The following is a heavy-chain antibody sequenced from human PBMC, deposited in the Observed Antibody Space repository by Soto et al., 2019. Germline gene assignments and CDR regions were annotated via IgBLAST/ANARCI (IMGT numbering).Heavy chain of an antibody. CDR1: GFTFSSYA. CDR3: AGDRLWLVALVGGWYFDL. Sequence: QVQLVESGGGVVQPGRSLRLSCAASGFTFSSYAMHWVRQAPGKGLEWVAVISYDGSNKYYADSVKGRFTISRDNSKNTLYLQMNSLRAEDTAVYYSAGDRLWLVALVGGWYFDLWGQGTLVTVSS. CDR2: ISYDGSNK. J-gene: IGHJ2*01. V-gene: IGHV3-30-3*01. D-gene: IGHD6-19*01.